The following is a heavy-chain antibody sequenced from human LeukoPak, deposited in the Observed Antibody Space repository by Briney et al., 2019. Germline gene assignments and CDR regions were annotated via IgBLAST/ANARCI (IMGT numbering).Heavy chain of an antibody. CDR1: GYSFTSYY. D-gene: IGHD2/OR15-2a*01. CDR2: INASGGST. V-gene: IGHV1-46*01. CDR3: ARAYADEVNTFDY. J-gene: IGHJ4*02. Sequence: EASVKVSCKASGYSFTSYYMNWVRQAPGQGLEWMGIINASGGSTSYAQKFQGRLTMTRDTSTRTVYMELSSLRSEDTAVYYCARAYADEVNTFDYWGQGTLVTVSS.